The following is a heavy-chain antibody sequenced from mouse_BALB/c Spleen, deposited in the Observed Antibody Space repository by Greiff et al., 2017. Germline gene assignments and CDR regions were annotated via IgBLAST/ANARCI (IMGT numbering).Heavy chain of an antibody. D-gene: IGHD2-3*01. CDR1: GYTFTSYY. V-gene: IGHV1S81*02. CDR3: TRMVTPGYFDV. CDR2: INPSNGGT. J-gene: IGHJ1*01. Sequence: QVQLQQSGAELVKPGASVKLSCKASGYTFTSYYMYWVKQRPGQGLEWIGEINPSNGGTNFNEKFKSKATLTVDKSSSTAYMQLSSLTSEDSAVYYCTRMVTPGYFDVWGAGTTVTVSS.